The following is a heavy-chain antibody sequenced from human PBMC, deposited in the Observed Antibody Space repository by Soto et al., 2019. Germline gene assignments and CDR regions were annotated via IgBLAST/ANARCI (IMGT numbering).Heavy chain of an antibody. Sequence: SQTLSLTCAICGDSVSSNRAAWNWIRQSPSRGLEWLGRTYYRSKWYNDYAVSVKSRITINPDTSKNQFSLQLNSVTPEDTAVYYCAREAPQLEPIAGFDYWGQGTLVTVSS. CDR1: GDSVSSNRAA. J-gene: IGHJ4*02. CDR3: AREAPQLEPIAGFDY. CDR2: TYYRSKWYN. D-gene: IGHD1-1*01. V-gene: IGHV6-1*01.